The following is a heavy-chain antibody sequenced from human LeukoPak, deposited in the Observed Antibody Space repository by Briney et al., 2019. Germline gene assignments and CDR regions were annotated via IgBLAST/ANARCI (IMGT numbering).Heavy chain of an antibody. Sequence: GGSLRLSCSISAFTVTTYGIHWVRQAPGKGLEWVAVISYDESNKWYADSVKGRFTTSRDNSQNTLSLQMNSLRVEDTGVYHCAKDRGDGYNWENYSGFDSWGQGTLVTVSS. CDR3: AKDRGDGYNWENYSGFDS. CDR1: AFTVTTYG. D-gene: IGHD5-24*01. J-gene: IGHJ4*02. V-gene: IGHV3-30*18. CDR2: ISYDESNK.